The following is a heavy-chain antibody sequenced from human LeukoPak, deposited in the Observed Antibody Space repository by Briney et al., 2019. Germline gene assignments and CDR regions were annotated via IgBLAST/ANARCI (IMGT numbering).Heavy chain of an antibody. CDR3: AREASSHFT. D-gene: IGHD3-3*02. CDR1: GFTFGNSL. J-gene: IGHJ5*02. Sequence: PGGSLRLSCAGSGFTFGNSLMNWFRQTPGKGLEWVANIKQDGSEKYVDSVKGRFTISRDIAKTSLYLQMNSLRAEDTAVYYCAREASSHFTWGQGTLVTVSS. V-gene: IGHV3-7*01. CDR2: IKQDGSEK.